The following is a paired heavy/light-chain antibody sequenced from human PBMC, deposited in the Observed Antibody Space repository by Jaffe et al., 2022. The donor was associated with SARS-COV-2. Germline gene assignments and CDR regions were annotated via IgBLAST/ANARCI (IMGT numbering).Light chain of an antibody. V-gene: IGKV1-12*01. CDR3: QQAHSFPLT. CDR2: AAS. Sequence: DIQMTQSPSSVSASVGDRVTITCRASQGVDIWLAWYQQKPGRAPKLLIYAASNLQSGVPSRFTGSGSGTDFTLTISSLQPEDFATYFCQQAHSFPLTFGGGTTVEIK. CDR1: QGVDIW. J-gene: IGKJ4*01.
Heavy chain of an antibody. CDR1: GASINSGGYY. CDR2: TYPWGST. V-gene: IGHV4-61*02. CDR3: ARLREYSFGAGRFFDY. Sequence: QVQLQESGPGLVKPSQTLALTCTVSGASINSGGYYWGWIRQTAGKGLEWIGRTYPWGSTDYNPSLQSRLTISADTSKNQFSLRLTSVTAADTAMYFCARLREYSFGAGRFFDYWGQGILVTVSS. J-gene: IGHJ4*02. D-gene: IGHD4-4*01.